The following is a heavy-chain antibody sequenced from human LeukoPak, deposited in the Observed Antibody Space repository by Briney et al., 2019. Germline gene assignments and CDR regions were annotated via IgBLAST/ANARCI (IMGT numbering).Heavy chain of an antibody. Sequence: PGGSLRLSCAASGFTLSSFGMVWVRQAPGKGLEWVTLMWYDGRNKYYADSVKGRFTISRDNSKNTVYLQMNSLRGEDTAVYYCARVGDMEAFDNWGQGTRVTVSS. CDR1: GFTLSSFG. J-gene: IGHJ3*02. V-gene: IGHV3-33*01. CDR2: MWYDGRNK. D-gene: IGHD3-16*01. CDR3: ARVGDMEAFDN.